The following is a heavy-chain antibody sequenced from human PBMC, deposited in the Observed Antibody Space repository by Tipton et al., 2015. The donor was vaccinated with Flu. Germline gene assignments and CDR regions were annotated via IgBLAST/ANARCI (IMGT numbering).Heavy chain of an antibody. CDR3: ARLVVVAATPWYAFDI. CDR2: IYYSGST. V-gene: IGHV4-59*01. D-gene: IGHD2-15*01. CDR1: GGSISSYY. J-gene: IGHJ3*02. Sequence: TLSLTCTVSGGSISSYYWSWIRQPPGKGLEWIGYIYYSGSTNYNPSLKSRVTISVDTSKNQFSLKLSSVTAADTAVYYCARLVVVAATPWYAFDIWGQGTMVTVSS.